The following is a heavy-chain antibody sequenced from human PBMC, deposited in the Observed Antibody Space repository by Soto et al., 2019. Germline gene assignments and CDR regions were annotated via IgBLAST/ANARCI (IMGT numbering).Heavy chain of an antibody. CDR2: IWYDGSNK. D-gene: IGHD6-13*01. V-gene: IGHV3-33*01. CDR3: ARDYRYGQSIAAAGTRGYFDL. CDR1: GFTFSSYG. J-gene: IGHJ2*01. Sequence: QVQLVESGGGVVQPGRSLRLSCAASGFTFSSYGMHWVRQAPGKGLEWVAVIWYDGSNKYYADSVKGRFTISRDNSKNXLXLXXNSLRAEDTAVYYCARDYRYGQSIAAAGTRGYFDLWGRGTLVTVSS.